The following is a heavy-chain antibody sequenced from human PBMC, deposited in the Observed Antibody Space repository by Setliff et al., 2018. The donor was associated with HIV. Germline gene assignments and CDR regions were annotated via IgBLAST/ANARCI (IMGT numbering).Heavy chain of an antibody. Sequence: GGSLRLSCAASGFTFSSYSMNWVRQAPGKGLEWVSSISSSSSYIYYADSVKGRFTISRDNAKNSLYLQMNSLRAEDTAVYYCARLRLGELADAFDIWGQGTMVTVSS. V-gene: IGHV3-21*01. CDR3: ARLRLGELADAFDI. CDR1: GFTFSSYS. CDR2: ISSSSSYI. J-gene: IGHJ3*02. D-gene: IGHD3-16*01.